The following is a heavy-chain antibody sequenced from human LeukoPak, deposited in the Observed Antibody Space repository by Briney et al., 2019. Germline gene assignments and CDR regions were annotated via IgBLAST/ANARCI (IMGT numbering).Heavy chain of an antibody. CDR3: ARARITMVRGVKGSLYFDY. Sequence: PGGSLRLSCAASGFTFSSYWMSWVRRAPGKGLEWVANIKQDGSEKYYVDSVKGRFTISRDNAKNSLYLQMNSLRAEDTAVYYCARARITMVRGVKGSLYFDYWGQGTLVTVSS. J-gene: IGHJ4*02. CDR2: IKQDGSEK. D-gene: IGHD3-10*01. CDR1: GFTFSSYW. V-gene: IGHV3-7*04.